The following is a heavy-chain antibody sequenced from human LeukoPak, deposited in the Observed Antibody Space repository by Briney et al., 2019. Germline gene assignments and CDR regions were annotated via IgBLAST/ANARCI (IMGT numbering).Heavy chain of an antibody. Sequence: ASVKVSCKASGYTSTNYAMNWVRQAPGQGLEWMGWISAYNGNTELAQKFQGRVTLATDASTSTAYVELRSLTSDDTAVYFCARGGSRSRRGDDAFDIWGQGTMVTVPS. D-gene: IGHD3-10*01. CDR1: GYTSTNYA. J-gene: IGHJ3*02. V-gene: IGHV1-18*01. CDR3: ARGGSRSRRGDDAFDI. CDR2: ISAYNGNT.